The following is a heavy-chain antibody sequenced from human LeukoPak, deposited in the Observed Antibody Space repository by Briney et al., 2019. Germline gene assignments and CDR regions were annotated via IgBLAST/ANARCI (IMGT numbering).Heavy chain of an antibody. J-gene: IGHJ4*02. D-gene: IGHD3-3*01. Sequence: SQTLSLTCTVSGGSISSGGYYWSWIRQHPGKGLEWIGYIYYSGSTNYNPSLKSRVTISVDTSKNQFSLKLSSVTAADTAVYYCARVSSVFWSGYPVGHYYFDYWGQGTLVTVSS. CDR2: IYYSGST. V-gene: IGHV4-31*03. CDR3: ARVSSVFWSGYPVGHYYFDY. CDR1: GGSISSGGYY.